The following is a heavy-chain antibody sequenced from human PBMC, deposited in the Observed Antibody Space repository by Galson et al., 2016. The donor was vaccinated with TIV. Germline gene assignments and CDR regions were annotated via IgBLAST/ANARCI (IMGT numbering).Heavy chain of an antibody. D-gene: IGHD7-27*01. CDR2: ISGSGDNT. CDR1: RFIFSNYA. V-gene: IGHV3-23*01. CDR3: AKEETGDAYDI. Sequence: LRLSCAAPRFIFSNYAMNWVRQAPGKGLEWVSGISGSGDNTYYADSVKGRFTISRDNSKNTVYLQMKSLRAEDTAVYYCAKEETGDAYDIWGQGTMVTVSS. J-gene: IGHJ3*02.